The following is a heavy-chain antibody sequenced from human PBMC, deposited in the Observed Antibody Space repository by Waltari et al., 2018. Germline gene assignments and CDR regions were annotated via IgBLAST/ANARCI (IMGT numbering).Heavy chain of an antibody. Sequence: QVQLVQSGAEVKKPGASVTVSCKASGYTFTSYDINWVRQATGQGLEWMGWMNPNSGNTGYAQKFQGRVTITRNTSISTAYMELSSLRSEDTAVYYCARGEGGVVVAAMKHYGMDVWGQGTTVTVSS. CDR3: ARGEGGVVVAAMKHYGMDV. CDR2: MNPNSGNT. J-gene: IGHJ6*02. D-gene: IGHD2-15*01. CDR1: GYTFTSYD. V-gene: IGHV1-8*03.